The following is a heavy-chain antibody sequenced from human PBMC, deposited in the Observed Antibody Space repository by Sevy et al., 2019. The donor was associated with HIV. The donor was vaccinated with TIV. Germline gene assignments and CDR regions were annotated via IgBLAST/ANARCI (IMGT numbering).Heavy chain of an antibody. CDR1: GGSISSYY. V-gene: IGHV4-59*13. Sequence: SETLSLTCTVSGGSISSYYWSWIRQPPGKGVEWIGYIYYSGSTNYNPSLKSRVTISVDTSKNQFSLKLSSVTAADTAVYYCARVGGLQTPNYYYYGMDVWGQGTTVTVSS. CDR3: ARVGGLQTPNYYYYGMDV. D-gene: IGHD3-16*01. CDR2: IYYSGST. J-gene: IGHJ6*02.